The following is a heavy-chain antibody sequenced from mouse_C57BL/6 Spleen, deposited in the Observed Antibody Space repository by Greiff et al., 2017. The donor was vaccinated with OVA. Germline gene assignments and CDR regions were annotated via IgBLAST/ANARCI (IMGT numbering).Heavy chain of an antibody. J-gene: IGHJ4*01. CDR2: INPSSGYT. CDR3: ARSRGGYDDAMDY. Sequence: VQGVESGAELAKPGASVKLSCKASGYTFTSYWMHWVKQRPGQGLEWIGYINPSSGYTKYNQKFKDKATLTADKSSSTAYMQLSSLTYEDSAVYYCARSRGGYDDAMDYWGQGTSVTVSS. D-gene: IGHD2-2*01. V-gene: IGHV1-7*01. CDR1: GYTFTSYW.